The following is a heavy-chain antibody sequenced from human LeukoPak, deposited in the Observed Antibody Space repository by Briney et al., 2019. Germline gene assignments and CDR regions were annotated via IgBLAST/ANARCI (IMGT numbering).Heavy chain of an antibody. D-gene: IGHD6-19*01. J-gene: IGHJ4*02. CDR2: IIPIFGTA. CDR1: GFTFTSHD. CDR3: ARASRPIAVAGTPFDY. Sequence: SVKVSCKASGFTFTSHDYNWVRQAPGQGLEWMGGIIPIFGTANYAQKFQGRVTITADESTSTAYMELSSLRSEDTAVYYCARASRPIAVAGTPFDYWGQGTLVTVSS. V-gene: IGHV1-69*13.